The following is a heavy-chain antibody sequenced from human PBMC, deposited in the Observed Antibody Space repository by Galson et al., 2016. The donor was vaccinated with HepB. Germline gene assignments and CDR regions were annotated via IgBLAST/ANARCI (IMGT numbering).Heavy chain of an antibody. CDR3: TTDSDPGSSYYYYYYTMDV. CDR2: ISGSGGST. Sequence: SLRLSCAASGFTFSSFGMSWVRQAPGKGLEWVSLISGSGGSTSYADSVKGRFIISRDNSNNTLYLQMNSLKSEDTAIYYCTTDSDPGSSYYYYYYTMDVWGKGTTVTVSS. CDR1: GFTFSSFG. V-gene: IGHV3-23*01. J-gene: IGHJ6*04. D-gene: IGHD1-14*01.